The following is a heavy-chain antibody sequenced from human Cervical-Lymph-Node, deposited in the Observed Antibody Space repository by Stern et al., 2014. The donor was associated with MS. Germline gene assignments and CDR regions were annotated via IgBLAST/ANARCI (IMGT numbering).Heavy chain of an antibody. Sequence: QVQLVQSGAEVKKPWSSVKVSCKASGGTFSSYAISWVRQAPGQGLEWMGGIIPIFGTANYAQKFQGRVTITADESTSTAYMELSSLRSEDTAVYYCARNGGYCSSTSCYTHYYYGMDVWGQGTTVTVSS. CDR2: IIPIFGTA. CDR3: ARNGGYCSSTSCYTHYYYGMDV. J-gene: IGHJ6*02. D-gene: IGHD2-2*02. CDR1: GGTFSSYA. V-gene: IGHV1-69*01.